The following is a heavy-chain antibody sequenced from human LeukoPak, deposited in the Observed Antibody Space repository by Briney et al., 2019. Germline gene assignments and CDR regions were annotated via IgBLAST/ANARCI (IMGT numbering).Heavy chain of an antibody. Sequence: PSETLPLTCSVSGGSIRDFYWTWIRQPPGKGLEWIGYIYYTGTTNYSPSLRGRVIMSVDTSRSQFSLNLTSVTPADTAVYFCARLGDEIAVSGLKYYHYSHTDVWGSGTTVAVSS. V-gene: IGHV4-59*01. D-gene: IGHD6-19*01. CDR2: IYYTGTT. J-gene: IGHJ6*03. CDR1: GGSIRDFY. CDR3: ARLGDEIAVSGLKYYHYSHTDV.